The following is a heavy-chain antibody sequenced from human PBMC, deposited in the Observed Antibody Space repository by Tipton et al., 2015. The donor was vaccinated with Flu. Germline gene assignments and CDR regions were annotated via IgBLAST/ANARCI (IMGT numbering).Heavy chain of an antibody. CDR1: GGSINDYY. Sequence: TLSLTCTVSGGSINDYYWSWIRQPPGKGLEWIGYIYYSGSTNYNPSLKSRVIISGDTSKNQISLKLSSVTAADTAAYYCARESLPDYYYYYGMDVWGQGTTVTVSS. CDR2: IYYSGST. J-gene: IGHJ6*02. V-gene: IGHV4-59*01. CDR3: ARESLPDYYYYYGMDV.